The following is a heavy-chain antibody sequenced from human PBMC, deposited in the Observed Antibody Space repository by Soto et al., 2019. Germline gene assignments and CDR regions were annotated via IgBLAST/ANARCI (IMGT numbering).Heavy chain of an antibody. CDR2: ISGSGGST. CDR3: AKALPGIAVAGNYFDY. Sequence: EVQLVESGGGLVQPGGSLRLSCAASGFTFSSYEMNWVRQAPGKGLEWVSAISGSGGSTYYADSVKGRFTISRDNSKNTLYLQMNSLRAEDTAVYYCAKALPGIAVAGNYFDYWGQGTLVTVSS. D-gene: IGHD6-19*01. CDR1: GFTFSSYE. V-gene: IGHV3-23*04. J-gene: IGHJ4*02.